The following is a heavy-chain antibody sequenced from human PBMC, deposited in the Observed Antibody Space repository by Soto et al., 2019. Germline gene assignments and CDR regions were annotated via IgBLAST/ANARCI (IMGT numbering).Heavy chain of an antibody. CDR3: VRGYCSVGSCYACWHFDL. V-gene: IGHV1-18*01. CDR2: ISASTRNT. D-gene: IGHD2-15*01. J-gene: IGHJ2*01. Sequence: QVQLVQSGGEVKKPGASVKVSCQASGYTFSDYAISWVRQAPGQGLEWMGWISASTRNTDQAQNFQGRVILTLDTSTNTAYMGLRSLRSDDTAVYYCVRGYCSVGSCYACWHFDLWGRGTLVTVSS. CDR1: GYTFSDYA.